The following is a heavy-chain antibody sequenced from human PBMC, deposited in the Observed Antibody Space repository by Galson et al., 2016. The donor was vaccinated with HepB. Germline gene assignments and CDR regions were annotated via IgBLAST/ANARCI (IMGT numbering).Heavy chain of an antibody. CDR1: GFSVSSHH. V-gene: IGHV3-66*02. CDR3: ARYPQYHYYMDV. Sequence: SLRLSCAASGFSVSSHHMSWVRQAPGKGLEWVSVMYSGGSTYHVDSVKGRFTISRDNSKNTLYLQMNSLRAEDTAVYYCARYPQYHYYMDVWGKGTTVTVSS. CDR2: MYSGGST. J-gene: IGHJ6*03.